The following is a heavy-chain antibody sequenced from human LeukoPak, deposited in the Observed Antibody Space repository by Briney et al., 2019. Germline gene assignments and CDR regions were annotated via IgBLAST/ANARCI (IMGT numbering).Heavy chain of an antibody. Sequence: GGSLRLSCAASGFTFSSYSMNWVRQAPGKGLEWVSSISSSSSYIYYADSVKGRFTISRDNAKNSLYLQMNSLRAEDTAVYYCARDDIAARPSDYWGQGTLVTVSS. CDR3: ARDDIAARPSDY. CDR1: GFTFSSYS. CDR2: ISSSSSYI. J-gene: IGHJ4*02. V-gene: IGHV3-21*01. D-gene: IGHD6-6*01.